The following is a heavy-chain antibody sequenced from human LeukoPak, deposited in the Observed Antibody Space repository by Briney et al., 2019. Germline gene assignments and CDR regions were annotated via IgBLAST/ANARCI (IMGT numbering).Heavy chain of an antibody. V-gene: IGHV4-59*01. J-gene: IGHJ4*02. Sequence: SETLSLTCTVSGGSISSYYWSWIRQSPGKGLEWIGYIYYSGSTNYNPSLKSRVTMSVDTSKNQFSLKLNSVTAADTAVYYCASLTIFGVVTDYWGQGNLVTVSS. D-gene: IGHD3-3*01. CDR3: ASLTIFGVVTDY. CDR1: GGSISSYY. CDR2: IYYSGST.